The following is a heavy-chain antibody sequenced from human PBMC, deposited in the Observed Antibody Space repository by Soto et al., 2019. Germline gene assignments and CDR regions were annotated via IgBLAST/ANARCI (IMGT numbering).Heavy chain of an antibody. CDR2: IIPIFGTA. J-gene: IGHJ3*02. D-gene: IGHD1-26*01. V-gene: IGHV1-69*13. CDR1: GGTFSSYA. Sequence: GASVKVSCKASGGTFSSYAISWLRQAPGQGLEWMGGIIPIFGTANYAQKFQGRVTITADESTSTAYMELSSLRSEDTAVYYCAREAYSGSPMDIWGQGTMVTVS. CDR3: AREAYSGSPMDI.